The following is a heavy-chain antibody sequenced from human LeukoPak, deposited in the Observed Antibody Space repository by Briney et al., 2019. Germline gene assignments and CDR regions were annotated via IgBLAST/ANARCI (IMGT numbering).Heavy chain of an antibody. J-gene: IGHJ4*02. CDR3: ARGGIAARRPGLDVWDY. CDR2: ISGSGDNT. D-gene: IGHD6-6*01. Sequence: PGGTLRLSCAASGFSFRTYGMSWVRQAPGKRLEWVSGISGSGDNTHNADFVKGRFTISRDNSKNTLYLQMNSLRAEDTAVYYCARGGIAARRPGLDVWDYWGQGTLVTVSS. CDR1: GFSFRTYG. V-gene: IGHV3-23*01.